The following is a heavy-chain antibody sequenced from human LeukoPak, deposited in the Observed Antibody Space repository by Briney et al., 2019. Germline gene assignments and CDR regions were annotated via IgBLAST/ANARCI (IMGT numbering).Heavy chain of an antibody. CDR2: INTDGTVT. CDR3: ATKQWLAPPPDS. D-gene: IGHD6-19*01. CDR1: GFTFSKYW. V-gene: IGHV3-74*01. J-gene: IGHJ4*02. Sequence: TGGSLRLSCAASGFTFSKYWMLWVHHAPGKGLESVSRINTDGTVTTYADSVKGRFTVSRDNADNTMFLQMNSVRDEDTAVYYCATKQWLAPPPDSWGQGTPVTVSS.